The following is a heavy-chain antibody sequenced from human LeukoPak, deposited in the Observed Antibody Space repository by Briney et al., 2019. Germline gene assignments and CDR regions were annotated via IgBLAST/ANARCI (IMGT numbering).Heavy chain of an antibody. CDR3: AREVRAGGDAFDI. CDR1: GFTFSSYS. J-gene: IGHJ3*02. V-gene: IGHV3-48*02. Sequence: GGSLRLSCAASGFTFSSYSMNWVRQARGKGLGWVSYISSSSNTIYYADSVKGRFTLSRDNAKNSLYLQMNSLRDEDTAVYYCAREVRAGGDAFDIWGQGTMVTVSS. CDR2: ISSSSNTI.